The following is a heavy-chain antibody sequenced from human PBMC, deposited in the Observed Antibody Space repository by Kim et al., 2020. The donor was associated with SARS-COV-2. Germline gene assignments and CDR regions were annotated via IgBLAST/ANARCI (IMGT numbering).Heavy chain of an antibody. V-gene: IGHV3-23*01. Sequence: GGSLRLSCTTSGFTFTGYAMSWVRQAPGKGLEWVSSIDGSEGTTYFVDSVKGRFTISRDNSKNTLYLQMSTLRADDTAVYYCVKGGWGSIWDHWGQGTLVTVAS. CDR1: GFTFTGYA. D-gene: IGHD2-21*01. CDR3: VKGGWGSIWDH. CDR2: IDGSEGTT. J-gene: IGHJ4*02.